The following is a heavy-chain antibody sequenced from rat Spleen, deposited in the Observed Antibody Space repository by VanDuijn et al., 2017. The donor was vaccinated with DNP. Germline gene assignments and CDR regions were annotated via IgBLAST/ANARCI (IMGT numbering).Heavy chain of an antibody. CDR1: GYSITSDY. D-gene: IGHD4-3*01. CDR3: ASGAGWFAY. Sequence: EVQLQESGPGLVKPSQSLSLTCSVTGYSITSDYWAWIRKFPGNKMEWMGYIGYSGSTSYNPSLKSRISITRDTSKNQFFLQLNSVTTEDTATYYCASGAGWFAYWGQGTLVTVSS. CDR2: IGYSGST. V-gene: IGHV3-1*01. J-gene: IGHJ3*01.